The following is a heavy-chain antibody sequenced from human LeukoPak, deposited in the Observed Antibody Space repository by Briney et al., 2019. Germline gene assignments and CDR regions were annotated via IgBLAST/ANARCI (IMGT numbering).Heavy chain of an antibody. J-gene: IGHJ4*02. CDR2: IRYDGSNK. Sequence: PGGSLRLSCAASGFTFSSYGMHWVRQAPGKGLEWVAFIRYDGSNKYYADSVKGRFTISRDNSKNTLYLQMNSLKTEDTAVYYCITDRHSYCSGGSCSLRYGSWGQGTLVTVSS. CDR1: GFTFSSYG. V-gene: IGHV3-30*02. CDR3: ITDRHSYCSGGSCSLRYGS. D-gene: IGHD2-15*01.